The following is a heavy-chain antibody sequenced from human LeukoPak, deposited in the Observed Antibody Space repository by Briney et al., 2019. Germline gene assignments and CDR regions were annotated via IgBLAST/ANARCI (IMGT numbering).Heavy chain of an antibody. CDR2: IYSDGSNE. Sequence: GRSLRLSCVASGFTFSRCGIHWVRQAPGKGLEWVAVIYSDGSNEYYADSVEGRFTISRDNSKNTLYLQMNSLRAEDTAVYYCARAEPGLFDYWGLGTLVTVSS. J-gene: IGHJ4*02. V-gene: IGHV3-33*01. CDR1: GFTFSRCG. CDR3: ARAEPGLFDY.